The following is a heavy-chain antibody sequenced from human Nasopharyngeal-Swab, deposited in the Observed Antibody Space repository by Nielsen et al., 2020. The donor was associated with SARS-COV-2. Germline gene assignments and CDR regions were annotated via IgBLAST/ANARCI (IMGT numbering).Heavy chain of an antibody. Sequence: GESLKISCAASGFTFSSYWMSWVRQAPGKGLEWVANIKQDGSEKYYVDSVEGRFTISRDNAKNSLFLQMNSLRAEDTAVYFCARAVAGATDYWGQGTLVTVSS. J-gene: IGHJ4*02. CDR1: GFTFSSYW. CDR3: ARAVAGATDY. D-gene: IGHD1-26*01. V-gene: IGHV3-7*03. CDR2: IKQDGSEK.